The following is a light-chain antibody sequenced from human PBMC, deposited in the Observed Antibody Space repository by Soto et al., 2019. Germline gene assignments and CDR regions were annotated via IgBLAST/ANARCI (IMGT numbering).Light chain of an antibody. J-gene: IGLJ1*01. CDR2: SNN. Sequence: QSVLTQPPSASGTPGQRVTISCSGSSSNIGSNTVNWYQQLPGTAPKLLIYSNNKRPSGVPDRFSGSKSGTSASLAISGLQSEDEADYYCAAWDDSLNGYVFGTGTKLTFL. V-gene: IGLV1-44*01. CDR3: AAWDDSLNGYV. CDR1: SSNIGSNT.